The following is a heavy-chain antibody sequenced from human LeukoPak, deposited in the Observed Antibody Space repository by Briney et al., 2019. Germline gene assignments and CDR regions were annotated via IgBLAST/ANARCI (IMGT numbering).Heavy chain of an antibody. CDR2: IVVGSGNT. Sequence: SVKVSCKASGFTFTSSAVQWVRQARGQRLEWIGWIVVGSGNTNYAQKFQERVTITRDMSTSTAYMELSSLRSEDTAVYYCAAGHCCSGGSCSRYFDLWGRGTLVTVSS. CDR1: GFTFTSSA. CDR3: AAGHCCSGGSCSRYFDL. D-gene: IGHD2-15*01. J-gene: IGHJ2*01. V-gene: IGHV1-58*01.